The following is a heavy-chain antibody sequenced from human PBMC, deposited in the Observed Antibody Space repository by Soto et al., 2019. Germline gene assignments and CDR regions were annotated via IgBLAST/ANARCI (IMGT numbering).Heavy chain of an antibody. V-gene: IGHV3-7*01. CDR3: ATGMEASGDILTGYSFDY. D-gene: IGHD3-9*01. CDR2: IKQDGSEK. Sequence: GGSLILSCAASGFTFSSYWMSWVRQAPGKGLEWVANIKQDGSEKYYVDSVKGRFTISRDNAKNSLYLQMNSLRAEDTAVYYCATGMEASGDILTGYSFDYWGQGTLVTVSS. CDR1: GFTFSSYW. J-gene: IGHJ4*02.